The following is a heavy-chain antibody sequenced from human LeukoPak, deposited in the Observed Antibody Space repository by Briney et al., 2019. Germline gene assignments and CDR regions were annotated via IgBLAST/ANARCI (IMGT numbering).Heavy chain of an antibody. J-gene: IGHJ3*02. V-gene: IGHV3-23*01. CDR2: ISGSGDST. Sequence: GGSLRLSCSASGFTFKNYCMAWVRQAPGKGLEWVSSISGSGDSTFYADSVKGRFSISRDNAKRSVYLQMNSLGVEDTAVYYCARDIHSVAFDIWGQGTMVTVSS. CDR3: ARDIHSVAFDI. CDR1: GFTFKNYC.